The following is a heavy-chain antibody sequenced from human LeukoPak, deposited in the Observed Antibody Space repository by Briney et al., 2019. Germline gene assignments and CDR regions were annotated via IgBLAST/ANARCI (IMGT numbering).Heavy chain of an antibody. J-gene: IGHJ3*02. CDR2: ISSSSSYI. CDR1: GFTFSSYS. V-gene: IGHV3-21*01. Sequence: GGSLRLSCAASGFTFSSYSMNWVRQAPGKGLEWVSSISSSSSYIYYADSVKGRFTISRDNAKNPLYLQMNSLRAEDTAVYYCARAGPIYALDIWGQGTMVTVSS. CDR3: ARAGPIYALDI.